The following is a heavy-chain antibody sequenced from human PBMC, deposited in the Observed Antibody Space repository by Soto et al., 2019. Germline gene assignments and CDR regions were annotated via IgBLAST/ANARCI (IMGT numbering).Heavy chain of an antibody. J-gene: IGHJ5*02. Sequence: QVQLVQSGTEVKKPGASVKVSCKASGYTFTSYGIHWVRQAPGQRLEWMGWINAANGDTKYSPKVQGRVTITRDPSASTAYMELSSLRSEDTAVYYCVRRHVSATGIDWFDPWGQGTLVTVS. CDR1: GYTFTSYG. CDR2: INAANGDT. CDR3: VRRHVSATGIDWFDP. D-gene: IGHD6-13*01. V-gene: IGHV1-3*01.